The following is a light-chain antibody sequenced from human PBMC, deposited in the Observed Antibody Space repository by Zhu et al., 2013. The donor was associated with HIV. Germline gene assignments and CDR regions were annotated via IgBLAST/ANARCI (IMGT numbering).Light chain of an antibody. J-gene: IGKJ2*03. V-gene: IGKV3-20*01. CDR3: QQSGFSPPS. CDR2: GAS. CDR1: ESVATY. Sequence: EIVLTQSPATLSLSPGERATLSCRASESVATYLAWYQQKPGQAPRLLISGASSRATGIPDRFSGSGSGTDFTLTITRLEPEDFALYYCQQSGFSPPSFGQGTKLEI.